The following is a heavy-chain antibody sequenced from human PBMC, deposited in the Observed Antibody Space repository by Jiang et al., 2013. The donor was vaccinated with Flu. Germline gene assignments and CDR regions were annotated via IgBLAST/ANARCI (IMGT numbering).Heavy chain of an antibody. CDR3: AHRRDDILTGYSDY. D-gene: IGHD3-9*01. Sequence: KPTQTLTLTCSFSGFSLSTTAVGVGWIRQPPGKALEWLALIYWDDSKYYSPSLKNRVTVTKDSSKNXVVLTMTNMDPADTATYFCAHRRDDILTGYSDYWGQGTLVTVSS. CDR2: IYWDDSK. CDR1: GFSLSTTAVG. J-gene: IGHJ4*02. V-gene: IGHV2-5*02.